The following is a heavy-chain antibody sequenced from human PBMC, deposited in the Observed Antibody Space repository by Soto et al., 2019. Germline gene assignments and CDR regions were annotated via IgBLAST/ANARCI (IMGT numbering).Heavy chain of an antibody. CDR1: GFTFSNAW. D-gene: IGHD3-3*01. CDR3: TTARRVVTAISFDY. Sequence: GGSLRLSCAASGFTFSNAWMNWVRQAPGKGLEWVGRIKSKTDGGTTDYAAPVKGRFTISRDDSKNTLYLQMNSLKTEDTAVYYCTTARRVVTAISFDYWGQGTLVTVSS. J-gene: IGHJ4*02. CDR2: IKSKTDGGTT. V-gene: IGHV3-15*07.